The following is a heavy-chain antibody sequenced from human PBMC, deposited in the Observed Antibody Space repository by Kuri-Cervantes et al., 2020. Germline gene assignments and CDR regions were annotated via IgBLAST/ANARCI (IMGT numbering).Heavy chain of an antibody. D-gene: IGHD2-15*01. J-gene: IGHJ6*02. CDR1: GGSISSGGYY. V-gene: IGHV4-31*03. CDR3: ARGPYCSGGSCYGPGDYYYGMDV. Sequence: LRLSCTVSGGSISSGGYYWSWIRQHPGKGLEWIGYIYYSGSTNYNPSLKSRVTISVDTSKNQFSLKLSSVTAADTAVYYCARGPYCSGGSCYGPGDYYYGMDVWGQGTTVTVSS. CDR2: IYYSGST.